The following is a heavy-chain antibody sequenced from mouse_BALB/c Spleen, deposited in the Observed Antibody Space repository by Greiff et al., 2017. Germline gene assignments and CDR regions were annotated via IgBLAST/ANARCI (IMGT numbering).Heavy chain of an antibody. V-gene: IGHV14-3*02. J-gene: IGHJ2*01. CDR1: GFNIKDTY. CDR2: IDPANGNT. D-gene: IGHD1-1*01. CDR3: ARSMDYGSSYRAY. Sequence: VQLQQSGAELVKPGASVKLSCTASGFNIKDTYMHWVKQRPEQGLEWIGRIDPANGNTKYDPKFQGKATITADTSSNTAYLQLSSLTSEDTAVYYCARSMDYGSSYRAYWGQGTTLTVSS.